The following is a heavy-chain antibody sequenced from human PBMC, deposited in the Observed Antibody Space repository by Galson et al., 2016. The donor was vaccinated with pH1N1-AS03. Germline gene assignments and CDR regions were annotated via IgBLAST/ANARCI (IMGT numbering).Heavy chain of an antibody. CDR3: ARVGVVGPPYGMDV. J-gene: IGHJ6*02. V-gene: IGHV3-48*03. CDR2: ISSSGSTI. Sequence: SLRLPCAASGFTFRSYEMNWVRQAPGKGLEWVSYISSSGSTIYYADSVKGRFTLSRDNAKNSLYLQMNSLRAEDTAVYYCARVGVVGPPYGMDVWGQGTTVTVSS. CDR1: GFTFRSYE. D-gene: IGHD2-15*01.